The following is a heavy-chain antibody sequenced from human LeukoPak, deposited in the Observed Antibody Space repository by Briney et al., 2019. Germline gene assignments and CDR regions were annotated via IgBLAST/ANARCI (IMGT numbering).Heavy chain of an antibody. V-gene: IGHV1-3*01. CDR2: INAGNGNT. Sequence: ASVKVSCKASGYTFTSYAMHWVRQAPGQRLEWMGWINAGNGNTKYSQKFQGRVTITRDTSASTAYMELSSLRSEDTAVYYCARGRAAAGSWDYYYGMDVWGQGTTVTASS. D-gene: IGHD6-13*01. CDR1: GYTFTSYA. CDR3: ARGRAAAGSWDYYYGMDV. J-gene: IGHJ6*02.